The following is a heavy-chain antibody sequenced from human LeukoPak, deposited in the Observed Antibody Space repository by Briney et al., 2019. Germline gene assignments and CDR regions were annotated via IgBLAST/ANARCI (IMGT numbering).Heavy chain of an antibody. J-gene: IGHJ5*02. CDR2: INHSGST. CDR1: GGSFSAYY. D-gene: IGHD6-13*01. V-gene: IGHV4-34*01. Sequence: PSETLSLTCAVYGGSFSAYYWSWIRQPPGKGLEWIGEINHSGSTNYNPSLKSRVTISIDTSKNQFSLEMSSVTAADTAVYYCARGRGAQSSRWYNWFDPWGQGTLVTVSS. CDR3: ARGRGAQSSRWYNWFDP.